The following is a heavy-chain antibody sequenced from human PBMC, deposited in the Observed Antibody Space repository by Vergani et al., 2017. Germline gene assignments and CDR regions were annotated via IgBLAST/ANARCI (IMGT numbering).Heavy chain of an antibody. Sequence: QVQLQESGPGLVKPSETLSLTCAVSGYSISSGYYWGWIRQPPGKGLEWIGSIYHSGSTSYNPSLKSRVTISVDTSKNPFSLKLSSVTAADTAVYYCARHYYDSSGYYFDYWGQGTLVTVSS. V-gene: IGHV4-38-2*01. CDR2: IYHSGST. CDR1: GYSISSGYY. CDR3: ARHYYDSSGYYFDY. J-gene: IGHJ4*02. D-gene: IGHD3-22*01.